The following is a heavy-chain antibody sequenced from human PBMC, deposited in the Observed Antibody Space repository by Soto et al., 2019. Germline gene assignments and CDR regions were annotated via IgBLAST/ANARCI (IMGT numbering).Heavy chain of an antibody. CDR1: GYTFTSYG. Sequence: GASVKVSWKAFGYTFTSYGNSWVGKAPGQRLEWTGWINAGNGNPKYSEKFQGRVTITRDTSASTAYLELSRLRSADTAVYYCAGDPNDCSAYCHRDYYGMDVWG. D-gene: IGHD3-22*01. V-gene: IGHV1-3*01. CDR3: AGDPNDCSAYCHRDYYGMDV. CDR2: INAGNGNP. J-gene: IGHJ6*02.